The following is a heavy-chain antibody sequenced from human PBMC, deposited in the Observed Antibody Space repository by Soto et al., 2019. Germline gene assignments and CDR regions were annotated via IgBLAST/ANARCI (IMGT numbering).Heavy chain of an antibody. D-gene: IGHD2-15*01. V-gene: IGHV5-51*01. CDR2: IYPGDSDT. Sequence: PGESLKISCKGSGYSFTSYWIGWVRQMPGKGLEWMGIIYPGDSDTRYSPSFQGQVTISADKSISTAYLQWSSLKASDTAMYYCERKGGYCSGGSCYLRYYGMDVWGQGTTVTVSS. CDR1: GYSFTSYW. CDR3: ERKGGYCSGGSCYLRYYGMDV. J-gene: IGHJ6*02.